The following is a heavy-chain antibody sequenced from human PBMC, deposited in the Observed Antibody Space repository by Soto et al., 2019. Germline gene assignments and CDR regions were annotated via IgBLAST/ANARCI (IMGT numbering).Heavy chain of an antibody. D-gene: IGHD1-26*01. J-gene: IGHJ1*01. V-gene: IGHV3-48*01. CDR3: ARVRGSYANIFQH. CDR2: VTGDSDTI. CDR1: RLSFSSSI. Sequence: GSLRLSCVASRLSFSSSIMNWVRQAPGKGLEWLAYVTGDSDTIYYADSVKGRFTISRDNGNNSLYLQMNSLRAEDTAVYYCARVRGSYANIFQHWGQGTLVTVSS.